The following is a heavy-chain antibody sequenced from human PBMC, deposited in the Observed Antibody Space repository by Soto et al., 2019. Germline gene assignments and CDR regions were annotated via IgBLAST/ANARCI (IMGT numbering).Heavy chain of an antibody. CDR3: SRLWAGGDDRDSPPYYLDY. D-gene: IGHD3-16*01. CDR2: IKARSYNYAT. Sequence: EVQLVESGGGLVQPGGSVIISCAASGFTFSGSAIHWVRQASGKGLEWVGRIKARSYNYATAYTASLKGRFTISRDDSKTTAYLQMMSLKTEDTAVYFCSRLWAGGDDRDSPPYYLDYWGQGTLVTVSS. CDR1: GFTFSGSA. V-gene: IGHV3-73*02. J-gene: IGHJ4*02.